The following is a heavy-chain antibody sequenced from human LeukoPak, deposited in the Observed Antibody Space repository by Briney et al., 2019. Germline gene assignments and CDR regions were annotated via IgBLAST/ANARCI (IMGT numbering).Heavy chain of an antibody. J-gene: IGHJ4*02. Sequence: GGSLRLSCAASGFTFSSHSMTWVRQAPGKGLEWVSSISASSTYIYYADSVKGRFTISRDNAKNSLYLQMHTLRAEDTAVYYCARDLTSSWYGFDYWGQGTLVTVSS. CDR2: ISASSTYI. D-gene: IGHD6-13*01. CDR3: ARDLTSSWYGFDY. V-gene: IGHV3-21*01. CDR1: GFTFSSHS.